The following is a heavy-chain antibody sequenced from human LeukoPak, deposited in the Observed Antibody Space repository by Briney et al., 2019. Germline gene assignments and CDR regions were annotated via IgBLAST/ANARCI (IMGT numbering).Heavy chain of an antibody. Sequence: GGSLRLSCAASGFTFSSYAMHWVRQAPGKGLEWVAVISYDGSDKYYADSVKGRFTISRDNSKNTLYLQMNSLRAEDTAVYYCARASGKYSSGQGDYWGQGTLVTVSS. D-gene: IGHD6-19*01. CDR3: ARASGKYSSGQGDY. CDR1: GFTFSSYA. CDR2: ISYDGSDK. V-gene: IGHV3-30-3*01. J-gene: IGHJ4*02.